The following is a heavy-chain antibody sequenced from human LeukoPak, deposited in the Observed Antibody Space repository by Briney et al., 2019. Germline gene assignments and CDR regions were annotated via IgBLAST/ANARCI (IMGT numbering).Heavy chain of an antibody. CDR2: INHSGST. D-gene: IGHD5-18*01. V-gene: IGHV4-34*01. CDR1: GGSFSGYY. CDR3: AAYSYGYLYYFDY. Sequence: SETLSPTCAVYGGSFSGYYWSWIRQPPGKGLEWIGEINHSGSTNYNPSLKSRVTISVDTSKNQFSLKLSSVTAADTAVYYCAAYSYGYLYYFDYWGQGTLVTVS. J-gene: IGHJ4*02.